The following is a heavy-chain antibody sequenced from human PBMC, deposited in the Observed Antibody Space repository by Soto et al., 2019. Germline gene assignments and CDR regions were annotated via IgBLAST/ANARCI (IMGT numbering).Heavy chain of an antibody. J-gene: IGHJ3*02. CDR2: IIPIFGTA. V-gene: IGHV1-69*13. D-gene: IGHD6-6*01. CDR1: GGTFSSYA. Sequence: SVKVSCKASGGTFSSYAISWVRQAPGQGLEWMGGIIPIFGTANYAQKFQGRVTITADESTSTAYMELSSLRSENTAVYYCARNEQLVPDAFDIWGQGTMVTVSS. CDR3: ARNEQLVPDAFDI.